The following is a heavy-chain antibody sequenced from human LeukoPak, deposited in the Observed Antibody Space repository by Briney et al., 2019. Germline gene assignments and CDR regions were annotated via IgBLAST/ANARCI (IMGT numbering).Heavy chain of an antibody. J-gene: IGHJ4*02. V-gene: IGHV3-33*08. D-gene: IGHD2-21*02. CDR1: GFTFSSYS. Sequence: GGSLRLSCAASGFTFSSYSMNWVRQAPGKGLEWVAVIWYDGSNKYCADSVKGRFTISRDNSKNTLYLQMNSLRAEDTAVYYCARDLKGDGYFDYWGQGTLVTVSS. CDR2: IWYDGSNK. CDR3: ARDLKGDGYFDY.